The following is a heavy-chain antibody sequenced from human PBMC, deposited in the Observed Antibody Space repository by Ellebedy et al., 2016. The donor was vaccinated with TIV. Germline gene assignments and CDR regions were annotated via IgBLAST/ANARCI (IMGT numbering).Heavy chain of an antibody. J-gene: IGHJ5*02. CDR2: IDPNSGGT. CDR1: GYTFTGYY. V-gene: IGHV1-2*04. Sequence: ASVKVSXXASGYTFTGYYMHWVRQAPGQGLEWMGWIDPNSGGTDYAQKFQGWVTMTRDTSITTAYMELRRLTSDDTAVYYCARGTSEQQLVPSWGQGTLVTVSS. CDR3: ARGTSEQQLVPS. D-gene: IGHD6-13*01.